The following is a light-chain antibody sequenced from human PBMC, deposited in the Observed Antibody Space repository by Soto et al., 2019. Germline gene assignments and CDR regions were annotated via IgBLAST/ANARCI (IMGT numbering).Light chain of an antibody. Sequence: QSVLTQPPSVSAAPGQKVTISCSGSSSNIGHNYVSWYQQLPGTAPKLLIYDSNKRPSGIPDRFSGSKSGTSATLGITGLQTGDEADYYCGTYASTPSAGVFGGGTKLTVL. CDR2: DSN. CDR1: SSNIGHNY. CDR3: GTYASTPSAGV. J-gene: IGLJ2*01. V-gene: IGLV1-51*01.